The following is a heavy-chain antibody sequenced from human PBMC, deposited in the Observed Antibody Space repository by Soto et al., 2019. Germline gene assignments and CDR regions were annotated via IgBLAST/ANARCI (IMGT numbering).Heavy chain of an antibody. V-gene: IGHV4-30-4*01. CDR1: GGSISSGDYS. Sequence: QVQLQESGPGLVKPSQTLSLTCTVSGGSISSGDYSWSWIRQPPGKGLEWFEYIYYSGSTYYHPSLKSLVTISVDTSKNLFSLKLSSVTAADSAVYYCARGGILSPRSAFDIWGQGTMVTVSS. CDR3: ARGGILSPRSAFDI. J-gene: IGHJ3*02. D-gene: IGHD2-21*01. CDR2: IYYSGST.